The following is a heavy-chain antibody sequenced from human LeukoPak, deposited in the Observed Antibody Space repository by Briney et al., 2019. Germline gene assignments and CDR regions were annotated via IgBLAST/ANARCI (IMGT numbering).Heavy chain of an antibody. CDR2: ISYDGSNK. CDR1: GFTFSSYG. V-gene: IGHV3-30*18. CDR3: AKSFPAAGTFGGY. J-gene: IGHJ4*02. Sequence: GGSLRLSCAASGFTFSSYGMHWVRQAPGKGLEWVAVISYDGSNKYYADSVKGRFTISRDNSKNTLYLQMNSLRAEDTAVYYCAKSFPAAGTFGGYWGQGTLVTVSS. D-gene: IGHD6-13*01.